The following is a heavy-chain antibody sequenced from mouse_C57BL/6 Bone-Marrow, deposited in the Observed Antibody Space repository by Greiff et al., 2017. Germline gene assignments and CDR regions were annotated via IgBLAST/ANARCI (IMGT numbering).Heavy chain of an antibody. CDR1: GYSFPGYF. V-gene: IGHV1-20*01. CDR3: ARRDDDDGFAY. D-gene: IGHD2-4*01. Sequence: VQLQQSGPALVKPGDSVKISCKASGYSFPGYFMNWVMQSHGKSLEWIGRINPYNGDTFYNQKFKGKATLTVDKSSSTAHMELRSLTSEDSAVYYCARRDDDDGFAYWGQGTLVTVSA. CDR2: INPYNGDT. J-gene: IGHJ3*01.